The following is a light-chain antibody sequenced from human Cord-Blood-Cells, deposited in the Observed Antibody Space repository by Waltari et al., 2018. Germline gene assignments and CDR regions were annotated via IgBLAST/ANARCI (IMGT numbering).Light chain of an antibody. J-gene: IGKJ3*01. CDR2: AAS. CDR3: QKYNSAAFT. Sequence: DIQMTQSPSSLSASVGDRVTITCRASQGISNYLAWYQQKPGKVPKLLIYAASTLQSGVPSRFSGSGAGTDVTLTISSLQPEDVATYYCQKYNSAAFTFGPGTKVDIK. V-gene: IGKV1-27*01. CDR1: QGISNY.